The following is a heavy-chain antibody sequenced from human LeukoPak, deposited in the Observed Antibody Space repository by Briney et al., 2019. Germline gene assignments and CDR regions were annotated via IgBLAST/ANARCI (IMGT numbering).Heavy chain of an antibody. CDR2: IRKRGIET. CDR1: GFTFTDYW. CDR3: ATDRGWRTSGYYLYYFEY. Sequence: GGSLRLSCAASGFTFTDYWMSWVRQAPGKGLEWVAFIRKRGIETNYVDSVRGRFTISRDNTMNSLYLQMSSLRAEDTAVYYCATDRGWRTSGYYLYYFEYWGQGTLVTFSS. V-gene: IGHV3-7*01. D-gene: IGHD3-3*01. J-gene: IGHJ4*02.